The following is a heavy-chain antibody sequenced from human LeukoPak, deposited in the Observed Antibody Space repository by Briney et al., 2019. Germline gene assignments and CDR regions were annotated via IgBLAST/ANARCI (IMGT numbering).Heavy chain of an antibody. CDR2: IYYSGST. V-gene: IGHV4-59*01. CDR3: ARVRPSVLWFGELFSDFDY. CDR1: GGSTSSYY. Sequence: PSETLSLTCTVSGGSTSSYYWSWIRQPPGKGLEWIGYIYYSGSTNYNPSLKSRVTISVDTSENQFSLKLSSVTAADTAVYYCARVRPSVLWFGELFSDFDYWGQGTLVTVSS. J-gene: IGHJ4*02. D-gene: IGHD3-10*01.